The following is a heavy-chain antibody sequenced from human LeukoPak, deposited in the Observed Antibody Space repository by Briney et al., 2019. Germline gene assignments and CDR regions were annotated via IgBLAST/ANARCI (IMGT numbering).Heavy chain of an antibody. V-gene: IGHV1-2*02. CDR2: INPNSGFT. CDR3: ARLADCSSSSCRSFDY. CDR1: GYTFTGYY. Sequence: RASVKVSCKASGYTFTGYYMHWVRQAPGQGLEWMGWINPNSGFTNYAQKFQGRVTMTRNTSISTAYMELSRLRSDDTAVYYCARLADCSSSSCRSFDYWGQGTLVTVSS. J-gene: IGHJ4*02. D-gene: IGHD2-2*01.